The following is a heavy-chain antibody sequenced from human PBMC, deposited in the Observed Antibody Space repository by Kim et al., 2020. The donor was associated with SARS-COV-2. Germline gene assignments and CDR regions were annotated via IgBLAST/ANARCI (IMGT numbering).Heavy chain of an antibody. CDR2: INHSGSS. J-gene: IGHJ5*02. V-gene: IGHV4-34*01. D-gene: IGHD3-10*01. CDR3: ASGLRSPVCGVMAP. CDR1: GGSFSGYC. Sequence: SETLSLTCTVYGGSFSGYCWSWIRQRPGKGLEWNGKINHSGSSNSNPPLTSRGSISVDMATTQYHLTLSPMTAAAPAAALFASGLRSPVCGVMAPW.